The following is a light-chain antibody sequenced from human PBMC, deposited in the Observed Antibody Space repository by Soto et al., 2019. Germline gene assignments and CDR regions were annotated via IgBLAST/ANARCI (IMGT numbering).Light chain of an antibody. CDR3: SSYTSSSTLEGYV. Sequence: QSALTQPASVSGSPGQSITISCTGTSSDVGGYNYVSWYQRHPGKAPKLMIYDVSNRPSGVSNRFSGSKSGNTASLTISGLQAEDEADYYCSSYTSSSTLEGYVFGTGTKVTVL. J-gene: IGLJ1*01. V-gene: IGLV2-14*01. CDR2: DVS. CDR1: SSDVGGYNY.